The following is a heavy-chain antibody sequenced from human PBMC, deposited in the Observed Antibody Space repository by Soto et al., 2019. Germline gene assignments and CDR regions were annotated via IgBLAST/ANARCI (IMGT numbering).Heavy chain of an antibody. V-gene: IGHV5-51*01. CDR3: ARLGYDFWSGPKTNWFDP. Sequence: PGESLKISCKGSGYSFTSYWIGWVRQMPGKGLEWMGIIYPGDSDTRYSPSFQGQVTISADKSISTAYLQWSSLKASDTAMYYCARLGYDFWSGPKTNWFDPWGQGTLVTVSS. D-gene: IGHD3-3*01. J-gene: IGHJ5*02. CDR1: GYSFTSYW. CDR2: IYPGDSDT.